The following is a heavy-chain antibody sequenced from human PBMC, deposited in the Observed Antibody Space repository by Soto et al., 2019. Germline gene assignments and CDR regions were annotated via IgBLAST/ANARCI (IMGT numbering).Heavy chain of an antibody. CDR3: ARAVVVPAAPGYYYYYGMDV. J-gene: IGHJ6*02. D-gene: IGHD2-2*01. V-gene: IGHV1-69*13. Sequence: GASVKVSCKASGGTFSSYAISWVRQAPGQGLEWMGEIIPIFGTANYAQKFQGRVTITADESTSTAYMELSSLRAEDTAVYYCARAVVVPAAPGYYYYYGMDVWGQGTTVTVSS. CDR1: GGTFSSYA. CDR2: IIPIFGTA.